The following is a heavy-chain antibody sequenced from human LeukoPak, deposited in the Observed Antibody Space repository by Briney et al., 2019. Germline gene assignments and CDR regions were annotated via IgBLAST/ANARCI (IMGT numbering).Heavy chain of an antibody. CDR2: INHSGST. D-gene: IGHD3-10*01. J-gene: IGHJ4*02. V-gene: IGHV4-34*01. Sequence: SSETLSLTCAVYGGSFSGYYWSWIRQPPGKGLEWIGEINHSGSTNYNPSLKSRVTISLDTSKNQFSLRLTSLTAADTAVYYCARASYYNSRRTDYWGQGTLVTVSS. CDR3: ARASYYNSRRTDY. CDR1: GGSFSGYY.